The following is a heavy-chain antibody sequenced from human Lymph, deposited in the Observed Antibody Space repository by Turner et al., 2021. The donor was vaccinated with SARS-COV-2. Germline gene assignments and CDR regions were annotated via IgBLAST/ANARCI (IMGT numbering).Heavy chain of an antibody. CDR1: GFTFSSYA. CDR3: ARDGVGNFNY. V-gene: IGHV3-30-3*01. Sequence: QVQLVESGGGVVQPGRSLRLPCAASGFTFSSYAMHWVRQAPGKGLEWLALISYDGSNKYYADSVKGRFTISRDNSKNTLYLQMNSLRAEDTAVYYCARDGVGNFNYWGQGTLVTVSS. CDR2: ISYDGSNK. J-gene: IGHJ4*02. D-gene: IGHD2-15*01.